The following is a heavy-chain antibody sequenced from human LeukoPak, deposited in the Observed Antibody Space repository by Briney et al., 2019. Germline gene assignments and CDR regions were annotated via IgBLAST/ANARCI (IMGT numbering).Heavy chain of an antibody. CDR1: GYTFTGYY. J-gene: IGHJ6*03. CDR2: INPNGGGT. Sequence: ASVKVSCKASGYTFTGYYMHWVRQAPGQGLEWMGWINPNGGGTNYAQKFQGRVTMTRDTSNSTAYMELSRLRSDDTAVYYCARGGYSSSSGYYYYMDVWGKGTTVTVSS. CDR3: ARGGYSSSSGYYYYMDV. D-gene: IGHD6-6*01. V-gene: IGHV1-2*02.